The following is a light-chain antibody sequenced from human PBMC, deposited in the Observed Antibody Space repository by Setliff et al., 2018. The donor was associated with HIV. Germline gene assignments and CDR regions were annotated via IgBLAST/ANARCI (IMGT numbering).Light chain of an antibody. J-gene: IGLJ1*01. Sequence: SALTQPASVSGSPGQSITISCTGTSGDVGGYNYVSWYQQHPGKAPKLMIYDVTKRPSGVSNRFSGSKSGNTASLTIPGLQAEDEADYYCCSYAGSSTPYVFGTGTKVTVL. V-gene: IGLV2-23*02. CDR1: SGDVGGYNY. CDR2: DVT. CDR3: CSYAGSSTPYV.